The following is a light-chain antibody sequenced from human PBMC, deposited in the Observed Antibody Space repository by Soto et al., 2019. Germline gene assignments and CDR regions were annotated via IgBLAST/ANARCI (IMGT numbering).Light chain of an antibody. CDR2: DAS. J-gene: IGKJ4*01. Sequence: EVVLTQSPATLSLSPGERATLSCRASQTISSYLAWYQQKPNQAPRLLIYDASNRAAGIPARFSGCGSGTDFTLTISSLEPEDVAIYYCQQRINWPLTFGGGTNVEIK. CDR1: QTISSY. V-gene: IGKV3-11*01. CDR3: QQRINWPLT.